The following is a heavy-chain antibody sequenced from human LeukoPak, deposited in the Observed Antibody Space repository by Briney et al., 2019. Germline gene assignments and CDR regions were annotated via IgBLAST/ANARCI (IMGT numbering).Heavy chain of an antibody. V-gene: IGHV3-9*01. CDR3: AKGIQAGYSYGMDV. D-gene: IGHD5-18*01. Sequence: GRSPRLSCAASGFTFDDYAMYWVRQAPGKGLEWVSGISLNSGTIGYADSVKGRFTISRDNAKNFLYLQMNSLRGEDTALYYCAKGIQAGYSYGMDVWGQGTTVTVSS. CDR1: GFTFDDYA. CDR2: ISLNSGTI. J-gene: IGHJ6*02.